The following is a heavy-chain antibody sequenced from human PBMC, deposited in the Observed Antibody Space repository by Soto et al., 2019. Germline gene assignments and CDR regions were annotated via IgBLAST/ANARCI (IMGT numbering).Heavy chain of an antibody. CDR1: GFTFSSYA. Sequence: GGSLRLSCAASGFTFSSYAMSWVRQAPGKGLEWVSAISGSGGSTYYADPVKGRFTISRDNSKNTLYLQMNSLRAEDTAVYYCAKRSYNWNYAWFEPWGQGTLVTVSS. J-gene: IGHJ5*02. V-gene: IGHV3-23*01. CDR2: ISGSGGST. D-gene: IGHD1-7*01. CDR3: AKRSYNWNYAWFEP.